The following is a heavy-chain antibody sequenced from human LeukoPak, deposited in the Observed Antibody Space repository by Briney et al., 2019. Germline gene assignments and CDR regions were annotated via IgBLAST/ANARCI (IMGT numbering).Heavy chain of an antibody. CDR1: GFTFSAYN. CDR3: AREVTMLRGVIYFDL. V-gene: IGHV3-48*04. Sequence: GGSLRLSCVASGFTFSAYNMNWVRQAPGAGLEWLSYISRSDSSSKYAESVKGRFTTSRGNAKSSVFLEMKSLRAEDTAVYYCAREVTMLRGVIYFDLWGQGTLVTVSS. CDR2: ISRSDSSS. J-gene: IGHJ4*02. D-gene: IGHD3-10*01.